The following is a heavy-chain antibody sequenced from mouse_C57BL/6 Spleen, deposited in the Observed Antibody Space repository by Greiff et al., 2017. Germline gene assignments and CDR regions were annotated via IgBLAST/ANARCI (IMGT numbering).Heavy chain of an antibody. CDR3: ASRDLYYDYDEDYAMDY. CDR1: GYSFTSYY. Sequence: QVHVKQSGPELVKPGASVKISCKASGYSFTSYYIHWVKQRPGQGLEWIGWIYPGSGNTKYNEKFKGKAHLTADTSSSTAYMQLSSLTSEDSAVYYCASRDLYYDYDEDYAMDYWGQGTSVTVSS. V-gene: IGHV1-66*01. D-gene: IGHD2-4*01. CDR2: IYPGSGNT. J-gene: IGHJ4*01.